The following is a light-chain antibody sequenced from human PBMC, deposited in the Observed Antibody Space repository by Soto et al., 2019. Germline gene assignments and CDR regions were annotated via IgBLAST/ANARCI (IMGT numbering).Light chain of an antibody. V-gene: IGLV3-21*02. Sequence: SYELTQPPSVSVAPGQTARITCGGTNIGSKSVHWYQQKPGQAPVLVVYDDSDRPSGIPERFSGSNSVNTATLTISRVEAGDEADYYCQVWDSSSDHPHVVFGGGTKLTVL. CDR3: QVWDSSSDHPHVV. CDR2: DDS. CDR1: NIGSKS. J-gene: IGLJ2*01.